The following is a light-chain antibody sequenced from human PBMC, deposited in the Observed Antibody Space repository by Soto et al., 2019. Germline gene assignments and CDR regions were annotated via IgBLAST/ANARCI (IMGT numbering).Light chain of an antibody. CDR1: QGISSC. CDR3: QHANSFPHT. CDR2: AAS. V-gene: IGKV1-12*01. Sequence: DIQMTQSPSSVSASVGDIVTITCRASQGISSCLAWYQQKPGKAPKILIYAASSLQSGVPSRFSRSGSGTDFTITISSLQPEDFATYYCQHANSFPHTFGQGTRLEIK. J-gene: IGKJ5*01.